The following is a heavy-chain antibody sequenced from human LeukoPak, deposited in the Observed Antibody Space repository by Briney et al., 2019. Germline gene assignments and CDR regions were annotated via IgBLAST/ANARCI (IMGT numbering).Heavy chain of an antibody. CDR3: ASVYYYDSSGYSSFDY. CDR2: ISGSGGST. V-gene: IGHV3-23*01. Sequence: GGSLRLSCAASGFTFSSYAMSWVRQAPGKGLEWVSAISGSGGSTYYADSVKGRFTISRDNSQHTLYLQMNSLRAEDTAVYYCASVYYYDSSGYSSFDYWGQGTLVTVSS. J-gene: IGHJ4*02. CDR1: GFTFSSYA. D-gene: IGHD3-22*01.